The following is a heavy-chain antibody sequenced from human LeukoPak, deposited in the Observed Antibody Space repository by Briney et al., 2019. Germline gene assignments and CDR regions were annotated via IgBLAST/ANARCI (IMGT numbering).Heavy chain of an antibody. CDR1: GFTFSSYG. D-gene: IGHD3-10*01. CDR3: ARNPYGSGSYYVDY. Sequence: GGSLRLSCAASGFTFSSYGMHWVRQAPGKGLEWVAVISYDGSNKYYADSVKGRFTISRDNSKNTLYLQMNSLRAEDTAVYYCARNPYGSGSYYVDYWGQGTLVTVYS. V-gene: IGHV3-30*03. J-gene: IGHJ4*02. CDR2: ISYDGSNK.